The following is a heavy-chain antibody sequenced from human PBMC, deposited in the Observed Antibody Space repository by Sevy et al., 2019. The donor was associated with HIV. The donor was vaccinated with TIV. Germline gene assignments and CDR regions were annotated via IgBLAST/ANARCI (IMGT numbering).Heavy chain of an antibody. Sequence: GGSLRLSCAASGFTFSRYSMNWVRQAPGKGLEWVSSISSSSSYIYYADSVKGRFTMSRDNAKNSLYLQMNSLRAEDTAVYYCARDWGCSSTSCLLYFDSWGQGTLVTVSS. CDR3: ARDWGCSSTSCLLYFDS. CDR1: GFTFSRYS. V-gene: IGHV3-21*01. D-gene: IGHD2-2*01. CDR2: ISSSSSYI. J-gene: IGHJ4*02.